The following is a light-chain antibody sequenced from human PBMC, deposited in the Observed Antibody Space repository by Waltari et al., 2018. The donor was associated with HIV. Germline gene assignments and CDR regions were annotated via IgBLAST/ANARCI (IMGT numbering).Light chain of an antibody. CDR1: SGSIASNY. CDR2: EDN. Sequence: NFMLTQPHSVSESPGKTVTISCTRSSGSIASNYVQWYQQRPGSSPPTVIYEDNQRPSGVPDRFSGSIDSSSNSASLTISGLKTEDEADYYCQSYDSSAVVFGGGTKLTVL. V-gene: IGLV6-57*01. J-gene: IGLJ2*01. CDR3: QSYDSSAVV.